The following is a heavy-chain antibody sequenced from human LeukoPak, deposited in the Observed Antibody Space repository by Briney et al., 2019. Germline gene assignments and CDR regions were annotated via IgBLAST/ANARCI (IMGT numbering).Heavy chain of an antibody. CDR1: GGSISSSTYY. CDR2: IYYSGST. V-gene: IGHV4-39*01. J-gene: IGHJ4*02. CDR3: ARLSGYERESIDY. D-gene: IGHD5-12*01. Sequence: PSETLSLTCTVSGGSISSSTYYWGWIRQPPGKGPEWIGSIYYSGSTYYNPSLKSRVTISVDTSKNQFSLKLSSVTAADTAVYYCARLSGYERESIDYWGQGTLVTVSS.